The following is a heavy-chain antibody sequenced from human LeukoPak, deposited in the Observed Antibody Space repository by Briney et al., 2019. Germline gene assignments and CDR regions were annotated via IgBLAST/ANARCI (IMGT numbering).Heavy chain of an antibody. J-gene: IGHJ4*02. CDR2: ICGSGGST. D-gene: IGHD2-21*02. Sequence: GGSLRLSCAASGFTFSSYAMSWVRQAPGKGLEWVSAICGSGGSTYYADSVKGRFTISRDNSKNTLYLQMNSLRAEDTAVYYCAKLDLLTVVTAIPDYWGQGTLVTVSS. CDR1: GFTFSSYA. CDR3: AKLDLLTVVTAIPDY. V-gene: IGHV3-23*01.